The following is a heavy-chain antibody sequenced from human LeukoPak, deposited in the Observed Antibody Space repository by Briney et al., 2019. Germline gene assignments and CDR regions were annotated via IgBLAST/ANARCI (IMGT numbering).Heavy chain of an antibody. CDR3: AHVLWPTKMIAAALRFDY. J-gene: IGHJ4*02. CDR1: GFTFSSYA. Sequence: PGGSLRLSCAASGFTFSSYAMSLVRQAPGEGLEWVSAISGSGASTYYADSVKGRFTISRDNSKNTLYLQMNSLRAEDTAVYYCAHVLWPTKMIAAALRFDYWGQGTLVTVSS. V-gene: IGHV3-23*01. D-gene: IGHD3-10*01. CDR2: ISGSGAST.